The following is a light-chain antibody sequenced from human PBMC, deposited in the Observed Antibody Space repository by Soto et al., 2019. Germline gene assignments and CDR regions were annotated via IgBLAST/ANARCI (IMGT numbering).Light chain of an antibody. CDR1: QTITTW. V-gene: IGKV1-5*01. CDR2: DAS. CDR3: QQYGSSGT. Sequence: DIQMTQSPSTLSASVGDRVTITCRASQTITTWLAWYQQKPGKAPKLLIYDASTLESGVPSRFSGSGFGTEISLTISSLEPEDFAVYYCQQYGSSGTFGQGTKVDIK. J-gene: IGKJ1*01.